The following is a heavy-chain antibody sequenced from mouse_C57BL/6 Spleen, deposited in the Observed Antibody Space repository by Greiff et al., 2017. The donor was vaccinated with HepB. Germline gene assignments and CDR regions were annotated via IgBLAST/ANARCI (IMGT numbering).Heavy chain of an antibody. CDR2: INPNNGGT. CDR1: GYTFTDYN. CDR3: ARGHLYGSSYYWYFDV. J-gene: IGHJ1*03. V-gene: IGHV1-18*01. Sequence: VQLQQSGPELVKPGASVKIPCKASGYTFTDYNMDWVKQSHGKSLEWIGDINPNNGGTIYNQKFKGKATLTVDKSPSTAYMELRSLTSEDTAVYYCARGHLYGSSYYWYFDVWGTGTTVTVSS. D-gene: IGHD1-1*01.